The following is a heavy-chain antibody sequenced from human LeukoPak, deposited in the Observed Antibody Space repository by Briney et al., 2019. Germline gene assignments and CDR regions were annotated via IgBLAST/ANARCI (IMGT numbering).Heavy chain of an antibody. CDR2: IYTSGST. CDR3: AIKGLLPPSDAFDI. D-gene: IGHD2-21*02. CDR1: GGSISSYY. Sequence: SETLSLTCTVSGGSISSYYWSWIRQPAGKGLEWIGRIYTSGSTNYNPSLKSRVTMSVDTSKNQFSLKLSSVTAADTAVYYCAIKGLLPPSDAFDIWGKGKMVTVSS. J-gene: IGHJ3*02. V-gene: IGHV4-4*07.